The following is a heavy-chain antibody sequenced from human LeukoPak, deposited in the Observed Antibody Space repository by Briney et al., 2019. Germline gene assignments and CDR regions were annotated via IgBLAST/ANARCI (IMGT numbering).Heavy chain of an antibody. Sequence: GGSLRLSCAASGFTFSSYAMGWVRQAPGKGLEWVSAISGSGGSTYYADSVKGRFTISRDNSKNTLYLQMNSLRAEDTAVYYCAKGYPGYSYGAYYMDVWGKGTTVTISS. CDR3: AKGYPGYSYGAYYMDV. CDR1: GFTFSSYA. V-gene: IGHV3-23*01. D-gene: IGHD5-18*01. J-gene: IGHJ6*03. CDR2: ISGSGGST.